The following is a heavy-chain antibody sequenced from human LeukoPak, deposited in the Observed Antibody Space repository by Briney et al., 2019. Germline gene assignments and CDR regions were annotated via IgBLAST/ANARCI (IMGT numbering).Heavy chain of an antibody. CDR2: ISGNGGST. CDR1: GFSFSSYV. V-gene: IGHV3-23*01. J-gene: IGHJ4*02. CDR3: ARANGGWYYFDY. Sequence: GGSLRLSCVASGFSFSSYVMNWVRQAPGTGLEWVSAISGNGGSTYYADSVKGRFTISRDNSKNTLSLQMNSQRAEDTAVYYCARANGGWYYFDYWGQGTLVTVSS. D-gene: IGHD6-19*01.